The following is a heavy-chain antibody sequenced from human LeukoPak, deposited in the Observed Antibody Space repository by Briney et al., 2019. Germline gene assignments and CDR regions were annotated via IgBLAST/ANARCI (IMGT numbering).Heavy chain of an antibody. J-gene: IGHJ4*02. D-gene: IGHD3/OR15-3a*01. V-gene: IGHV3-30*18. CDR2: TTFDEGDR. Sequence: GGSLRLSCAASGFTFSSYWMSWVRQAPGKGLEWVAFTTFDEGDRYYADSVRGRFTISRDNSKNTLYLQMNSPRAEDTAVYYCAKDRANAWTSDYWGQGTLVTVSS. CDR1: GFTFSSYW. CDR3: AKDRANAWTSDY.